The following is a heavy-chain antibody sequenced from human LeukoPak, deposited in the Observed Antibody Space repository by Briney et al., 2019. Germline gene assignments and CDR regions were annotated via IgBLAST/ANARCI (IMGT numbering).Heavy chain of an antibody. CDR1: RFTFNSYA. Sequence: GGSLRLSCAASRFTFNSYAMSWVRQAPGKGLEWVSAITDSGGNRQYTDSVKGRFTISRDNSKNTLYLQTDSLRADDTAVYYCAKSSRYGTGWYGKIDYWGQGTLVTVSS. CDR3: AKSSRYGTGWYGKIDY. V-gene: IGHV3-23*01. D-gene: IGHD6-19*01. CDR2: ITDSGGNR. J-gene: IGHJ4*02.